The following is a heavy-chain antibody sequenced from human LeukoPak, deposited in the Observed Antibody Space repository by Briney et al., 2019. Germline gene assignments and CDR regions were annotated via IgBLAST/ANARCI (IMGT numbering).Heavy chain of an antibody. Sequence: ASVKVSCKVSGYTLTELSMHWVRQAPGKGLEWMGGFDPEDGETIYAQKFQGRVTITTDESTSTAYMELSSLRSEDTAVYYCARDSSSRGPLDYWGQGTLVTVSS. CDR1: GYTLTELS. D-gene: IGHD6-6*01. J-gene: IGHJ4*02. V-gene: IGHV1-24*01. CDR2: FDPEDGET. CDR3: ARDSSSRGPLDY.